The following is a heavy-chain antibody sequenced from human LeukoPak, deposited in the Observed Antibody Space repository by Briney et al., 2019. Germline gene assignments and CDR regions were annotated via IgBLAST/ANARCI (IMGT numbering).Heavy chain of an antibody. CDR1: GFTVSNNY. CDR2: FYRDGGI. D-gene: IGHD3-10*01. V-gene: IGHV3-53*01. CDR3: ARGSFGRPLDD. Sequence: GGSLRLSCAASGFTVSNNYMNWVRQAPGKGLEWVSVFYRDGGIYYADSVKGRFTISRDNSMNTVYLQMNSLRVEDTAVYYCARGSFGRPLDDWGQGTLVTVSS. J-gene: IGHJ4*02.